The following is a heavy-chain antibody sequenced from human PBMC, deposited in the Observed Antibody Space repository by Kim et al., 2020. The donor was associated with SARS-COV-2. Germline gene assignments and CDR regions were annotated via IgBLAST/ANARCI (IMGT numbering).Heavy chain of an antibody. CDR2: IYSGGST. Sequence: GGSLRLSCAASGFTVSSNYMSWVRQAPGKGLEWVSVIYSGGSTYYADSVKGRFTISRDNSKNTLYLQMNSLRAEDTAVYYCARDLVTVAGTNYYYYYGMDVWGQGTTVTVSS. V-gene: IGHV3-53*01. CDR1: GFTVSSNY. J-gene: IGHJ6*02. CDR3: ARDLVTVAGTNYYYYYGMDV. D-gene: IGHD6-19*01.